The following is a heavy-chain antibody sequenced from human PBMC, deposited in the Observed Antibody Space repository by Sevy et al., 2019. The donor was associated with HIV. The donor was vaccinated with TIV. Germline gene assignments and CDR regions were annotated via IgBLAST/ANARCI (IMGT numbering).Heavy chain of an antibody. D-gene: IGHD3-9*01. V-gene: IGHV3-9*01. Sequence: GGSLRISCAASGFTFDDYAMHWVRQAPGKGLEWVSGISWNSGSIGYADSVKGRFTISRDNAKNSLYLQMNSLRAEDTALYYCVKDLPDYDILTGYPGAFDYWGQGTLVTVSS. J-gene: IGHJ4*02. CDR2: ISWNSGSI. CDR3: VKDLPDYDILTGYPGAFDY. CDR1: GFTFDDYA.